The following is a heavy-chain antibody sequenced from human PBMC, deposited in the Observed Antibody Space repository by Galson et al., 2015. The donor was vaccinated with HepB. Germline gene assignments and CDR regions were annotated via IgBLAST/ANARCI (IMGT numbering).Heavy chain of an antibody. CDR2: IYTSGST. J-gene: IGHJ6*03. D-gene: IGHD3-3*01. V-gene: IGHV4-61*02. CDR3: ARGRFLGWLDYMDV. CDR1: GDSISSGSYY. Sequence: TLSLTCTVSGDSISSGSYYWSWIRQPAGKGLEWIGRIYTSGSTNYNPSLKSRVTMSIDTSKNQFSLKLSSVTAADTAVYYCARGRFLGWLDYMDVWGKGTTVTVSS.